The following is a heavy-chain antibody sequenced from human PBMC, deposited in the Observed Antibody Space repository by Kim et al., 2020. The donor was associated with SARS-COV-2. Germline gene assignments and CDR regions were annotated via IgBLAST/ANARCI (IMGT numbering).Heavy chain of an antibody. D-gene: IGHD3-10*01. Sequence: SVKVSCKASGGTFSSYAISWVRQAPGQGLEWMGGIIPIFGTANYAQKFQGRVTITADESTSTAYMELSSLRSEDTAVYYCARVRITMVRGQIYYYYGMDVWGQGTTVTVSS. J-gene: IGHJ6*02. V-gene: IGHV1-69*13. CDR1: GGTFSSYA. CDR2: IIPIFGTA. CDR3: ARVRITMVRGQIYYYYGMDV.